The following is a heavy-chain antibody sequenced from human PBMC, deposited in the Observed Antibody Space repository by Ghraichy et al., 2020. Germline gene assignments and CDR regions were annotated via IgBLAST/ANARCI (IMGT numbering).Heavy chain of an antibody. Sequence: GGSLRLSCAASGFTFSSYSMNWVRQGPGKGLEWVSYISSSSATMHYADSVKGRFTISRDNAKNSLYLQMNSLRDEDTAVYYCASSERITIFGVVIFPGSMDVWGQGTTVTVSS. V-gene: IGHV3-48*02. D-gene: IGHD3-3*01. J-gene: IGHJ6*02. CDR2: ISSSSATM. CDR3: ASSERITIFGVVIFPGSMDV. CDR1: GFTFSSYS.